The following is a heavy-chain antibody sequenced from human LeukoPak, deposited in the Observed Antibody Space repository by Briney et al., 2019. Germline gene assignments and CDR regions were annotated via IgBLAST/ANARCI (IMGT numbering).Heavy chain of an antibody. Sequence: GGSLRLSCVASGFTFRTYGMHWVRQAPGKGLDWVALISYDGSNKYYADSVKGRFTISRDNSKNTLYLQMNSLRAEDTAVYYCAKEGYSRGYYSYYYMDVWGKGTTVTVSS. CDR1: GFTFRTYG. D-gene: IGHD6-13*01. V-gene: IGHV3-30*18. CDR2: ISYDGSNK. J-gene: IGHJ6*03. CDR3: AKEGYSRGYYSYYYMDV.